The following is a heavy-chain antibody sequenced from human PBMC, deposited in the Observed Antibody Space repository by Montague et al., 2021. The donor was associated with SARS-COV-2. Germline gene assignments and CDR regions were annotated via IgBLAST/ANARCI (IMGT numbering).Heavy chain of an antibody. Sequence: SETLSLTCSVSGGSVSSYYLNWIRQTPGKGLEWIGNIYYSGSTNYNPSLKSRVTISVDTSKNQFSLKLSSVTAADTAVYYCARDRPPYYYDNSGHFLHGWFYPWGQGTLVTVSS. V-gene: IGHV4-59*02. CDR3: ARDRPPYYYDNSGHFLHGWFYP. CDR2: IYYSGST. J-gene: IGHJ5*02. CDR1: GGSVSSYY. D-gene: IGHD3-22*01.